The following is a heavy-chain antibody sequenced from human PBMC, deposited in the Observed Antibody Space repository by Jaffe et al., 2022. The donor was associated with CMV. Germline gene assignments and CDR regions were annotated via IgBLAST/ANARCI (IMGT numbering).Heavy chain of an antibody. J-gene: IGHJ4*02. Sequence: QVQLVQSGAEVKKPGASVKVSCKVSGYTFTDLSIHWVRQAPGKGLEWMGGFDPEDGETIYAQKFRGRVTLTEDTFTDTAYMELSSLTSEDTAVYYCATDKPDYFDSSGPGAFDSWGQGTLVSVSS. V-gene: IGHV1-24*01. D-gene: IGHD3-22*01. CDR3: ATDKPDYFDSSGPGAFDS. CDR2: FDPEDGET. CDR1: GYTFTDLS.